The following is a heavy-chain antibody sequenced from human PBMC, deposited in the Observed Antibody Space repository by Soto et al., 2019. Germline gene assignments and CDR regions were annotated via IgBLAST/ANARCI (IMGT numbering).Heavy chain of an antibody. CDR1: GLTFRSYW. Sequence: GESLKISCAASGLTFRSYWMHWVRQAPGKGLVWVSRINTDGSVAMYVDSVKGRFTISRDNAKNTLYLQMNSLRAEDTAVYYCAKGHYDILTGYYYFDYWGQGTLVTVSS. CDR2: INTDGSVA. D-gene: IGHD3-9*01. V-gene: IGHV3-74*03. CDR3: AKGHYDILTGYYYFDY. J-gene: IGHJ4*02.